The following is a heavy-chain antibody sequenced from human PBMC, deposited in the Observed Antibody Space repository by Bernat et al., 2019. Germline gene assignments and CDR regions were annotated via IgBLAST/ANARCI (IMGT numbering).Heavy chain of an antibody. CDR2: IYYSGST. CDR3: AGHPLSPREKDWFDP. J-gene: IGHJ5*02. Sequence: HLQLQESGPGLVKPSETLSLTCTVSGGSISSSTYYWGWIRQPPGKGLEWIGSIYYSGSTYDNPSLKSPVTISVDTSKNQFSLKLSFVTAADTAVYYCAGHPLSPREKDWFDPWGQGILVTVSS. CDR1: GGSISSSTYY. D-gene: IGHD3-16*01. V-gene: IGHV4-39*01.